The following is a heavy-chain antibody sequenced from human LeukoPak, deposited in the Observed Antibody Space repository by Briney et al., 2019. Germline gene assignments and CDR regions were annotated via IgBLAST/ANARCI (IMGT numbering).Heavy chain of an antibody. J-gene: IGHJ4*02. D-gene: IGHD3-10*01. CDR2: INHSGST. CDR3: ARGRASMVRGVIPFDY. V-gene: IGHV4-34*01. CDR1: GGSFSGYY. Sequence: SETLSLTCAVYGGSFSGYYWGWIRQPPGKGLEWIGEINHSGSTNYNPSLKSRVTISVDTSKNQFSLKLSSVTAADTAVYYCARGRASMVRGVIPFDYWGQGTLVTVSS.